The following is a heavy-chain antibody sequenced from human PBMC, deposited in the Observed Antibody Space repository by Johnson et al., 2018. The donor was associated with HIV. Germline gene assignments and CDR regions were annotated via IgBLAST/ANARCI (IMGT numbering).Heavy chain of an antibody. CDR3: AKGATYYYGSGSYYTGSAFDI. CDR2: ISGSGGST. J-gene: IGHJ3*02. V-gene: IGHV3-23*04. CDR1: GFTFSSYA. D-gene: IGHD3-10*01. Sequence: EVQVVESGGGLVQPGGSLRLSCAASGFTFSSYAMSWVRQAPGKGLEWVSAISGSGGSTYYADSVKGRFTISRDNSKNTRYLQMNSLRAEDTAVYYCAKGATYYYGSGSYYTGSAFDIWGQGTMVTVSS.